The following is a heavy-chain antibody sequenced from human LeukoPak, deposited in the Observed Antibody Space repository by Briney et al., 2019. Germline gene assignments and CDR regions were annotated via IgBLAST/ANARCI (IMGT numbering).Heavy chain of an antibody. CDR1: GFPFDNYA. V-gene: IGHV3-23*01. Sequence: GGSLRLSCVGSGFPFDNYALNWVRQAPGRGLEWVSSILGGGDRTSHAGSVKGRFTISRDNSKNTLFLEMNSLRAEDTAVYYCARTLGTGWFDPWGQGTLVTVSS. J-gene: IGHJ5*02. CDR2: ILGGGDRT. CDR3: ARTLGTGWFDP. D-gene: IGHD7-27*01.